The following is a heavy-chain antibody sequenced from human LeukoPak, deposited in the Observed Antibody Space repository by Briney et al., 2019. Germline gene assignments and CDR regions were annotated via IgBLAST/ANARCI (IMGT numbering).Heavy chain of an antibody. CDR3: ARGLTGDS. J-gene: IGHJ4*02. CDR1: GYSLNAYY. Sequence: ASVKVSCKASGYSLNAYYMNWVRQAPGQGLEWMGWINPNTGDTNYAQKFQGRVTMTRDRSISTVYMELSSLRFDDTAVCYCARGLTGDSWGQGTLVTVSS. CDR2: INPNTGDT. D-gene: IGHD3-9*01. V-gene: IGHV1-2*02.